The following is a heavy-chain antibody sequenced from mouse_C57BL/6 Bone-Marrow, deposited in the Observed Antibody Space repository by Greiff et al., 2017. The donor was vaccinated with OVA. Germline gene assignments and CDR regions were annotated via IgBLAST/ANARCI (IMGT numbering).Heavy chain of an antibody. V-gene: IGHV1-80*01. D-gene: IGHD2-2*01. CDR3: AREGDGYAWFAY. CDR2: IYPGDGDT. J-gene: IGHJ3*01. CDR1: GYAFSNYW. Sequence: QVQLQQSGADLVKPEASVKISCKASGYAFSNYWMNWVKQRPGKGLEWIGQIYPGDGDTNYNGKFKGKATLTADKSSSTAYMHLSSLTSEDSAVYFCAREGDGYAWFAYWGQGTLVTVSA.